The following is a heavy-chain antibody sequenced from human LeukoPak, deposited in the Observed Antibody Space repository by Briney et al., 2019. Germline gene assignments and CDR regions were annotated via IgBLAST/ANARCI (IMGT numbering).Heavy chain of an antibody. J-gene: IGHJ6*02. Sequence: GASLQISCKGSGYSFTSYWIGWVRQLPGKGLEWMGIIYPGDSDTRYSPSFQGQVTISADKSISTAYLQWSSLKASDTAMYYCARLGCSSTSCYHYYCYGMDVWGQGTTVTVSS. CDR1: GYSFTSYW. CDR3: ARLGCSSTSCYHYYCYGMDV. D-gene: IGHD2-2*01. CDR2: IYPGDSDT. V-gene: IGHV5-51*01.